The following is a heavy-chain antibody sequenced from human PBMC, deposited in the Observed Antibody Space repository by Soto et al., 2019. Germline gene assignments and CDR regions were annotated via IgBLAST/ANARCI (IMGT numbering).Heavy chain of an antibody. Sequence: QVQLVQSGPEVKKSGSSVTVSCKLSGGTFTSDTISWLRRAPGQGLEWLGRIIPILGTGNYAQKFQGRITITEDKSTNTGYMELSSLTFADTAIYDCAREEGSYNMGTFPFYYMDVWGNGTTVTVSS. J-gene: IGHJ6*03. D-gene: IGHD1-20*01. CDR3: AREEGSYNMGTFPFYYMDV. V-gene: IGHV1-69*08. CDR1: GGTFTSDT. CDR2: IIPILGTG.